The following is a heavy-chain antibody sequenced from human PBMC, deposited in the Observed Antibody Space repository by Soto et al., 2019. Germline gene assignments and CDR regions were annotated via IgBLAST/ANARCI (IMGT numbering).Heavy chain of an antibody. CDR1: GGSISSYY. J-gene: IGHJ4*02. V-gene: IGHV4-59*08. CDR3: ARLLGYCSSTSCYEYYFDY. Sequence: SETLSLTCTVSGGSISSYYWSWIRQPPGKGLEWIGYIYYSGSTNYNPSLKSRVTISVDTSKNQFSLKLSSVTAADTAVYYCARLLGYCSSTSCYEYYFDYWGQGTLVTVSS. D-gene: IGHD2-2*01. CDR2: IYYSGST.